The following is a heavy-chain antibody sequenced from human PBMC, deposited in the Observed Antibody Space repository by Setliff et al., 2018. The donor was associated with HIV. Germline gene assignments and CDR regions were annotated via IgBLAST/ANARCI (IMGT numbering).Heavy chain of an antibody. D-gene: IGHD7-27*01. CDR2: IYYSGSA. J-gene: IGHJ5*02. CDR3: ARGLQGWGSAGPNWFDP. V-gene: IGHV4-59*11. CDR1: RDSINSHY. Sequence: SETLSLTCTVSRDSINSHYWSWIRQSPGKGLEWIGYIYYSGSANYNPSLKSRVTISVDTSKNQFSLKLTSVTAADTAVYYCARGLQGWGSAGPNWFDPWGQGTLVTVSS.